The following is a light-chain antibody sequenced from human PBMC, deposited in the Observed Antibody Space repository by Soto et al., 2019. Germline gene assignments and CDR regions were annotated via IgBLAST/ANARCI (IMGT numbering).Light chain of an antibody. CDR2: TAS. CDR1: QDMSNY. CDR3: KKYNSALT. V-gene: IGKV1-27*01. J-gene: IGKJ5*01. Sequence: DIQMTQSPSSLSASVGHRITITCRASQDMSNYLAWYEQKPLKLPQLLIYTASTLQSGVPSRFSGSGSGTHFTLTISSLQPEDVATYYCKKYNSALTFGQGTQLEIK.